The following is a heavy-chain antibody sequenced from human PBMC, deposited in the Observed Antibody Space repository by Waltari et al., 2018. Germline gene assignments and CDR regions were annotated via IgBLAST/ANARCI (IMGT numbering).Heavy chain of an antibody. CDR3: XRGWIGTTSLXHDGMDV. CDR1: GLPVCPHY. Sequence: DVQLVESGGXLIQPGGSLXLSCAVXGLPVCPHYTXWXWPAPGKGLGGVSVSYSGGETYDAXSEKGRFSXRRDXSKXTLXLXMXSRRVEDTXXYYGXRGWIGTTSLXHDGMDVXGQGTTVTVXS. CDR2: SYSGGET. J-gene: IGHJ6*02. V-gene: IGHV3-53*01. D-gene: IGHD2-2*03.